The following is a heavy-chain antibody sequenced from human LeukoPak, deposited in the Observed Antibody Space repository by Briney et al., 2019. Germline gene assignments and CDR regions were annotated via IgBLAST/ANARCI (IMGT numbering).Heavy chain of an antibody. V-gene: IGHV1-69*04. CDR3: ARVSTTGTTIDY. CDR2: IIPILGIA. CDR1: GGTFSSYA. Sequence: ASVKVSCKASGGTFSSYAISWVRQAPGQGLEWMGRIIPILGIANYAQKFQGRVTITADKSTSTAYMELSSLRSEDMALYYCARVSTTGTTIDYWGQGTLVTVSS. J-gene: IGHJ4*02. D-gene: IGHD1-1*01.